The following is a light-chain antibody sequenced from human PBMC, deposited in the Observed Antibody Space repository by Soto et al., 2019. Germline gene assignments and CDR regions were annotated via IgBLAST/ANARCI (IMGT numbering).Light chain of an antibody. CDR2: AAS. V-gene: IGKV1-39*01. J-gene: IGKJ3*01. Sequence: DIQMTQSPSSLSASVGDRVTITCRASQSISSSLNWYQQKPGKAPKLLLYAASSLQSGVPSRFSGSGSGTDFTLTISSLQPEDFATYYCQQSYSILFTFGPGTKVDI. CDR3: QQSYSILFT. CDR1: QSISSS.